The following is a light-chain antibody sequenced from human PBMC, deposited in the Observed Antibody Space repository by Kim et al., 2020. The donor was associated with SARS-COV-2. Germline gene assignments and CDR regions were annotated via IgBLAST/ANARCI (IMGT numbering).Light chain of an antibody. CDR1: ALPYQF. CDR3: QSADRSGTYMV. CDR2: TNR. J-gene: IGLJ2*01. V-gene: IGLV3-25*03. Sequence: SPAPTARIPCSGDALPYQFAYWHQQRPGQAPVLVMYTNREISSGLPERFSGSGSGTTVTLTISGVQAEDEADYYFQSADRSGTYMVFGGGTQLTVL.